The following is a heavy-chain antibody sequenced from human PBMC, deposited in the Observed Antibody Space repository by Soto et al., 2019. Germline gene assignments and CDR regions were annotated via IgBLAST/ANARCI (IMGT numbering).Heavy chain of an antibody. CDR3: AASLFSHGLPATAIPIGY. D-gene: IGHD2-2*02. V-gene: IGHV4-59*01. Sequence: PSETLSLTCTVSGGSISSYYWSWIRQPPGKGLEWIGYIYYSGSTNYNPSLKSRVTISVDTSKNQFSLKLSSVTAADTAVYYCAASLFSHGLPATAIPIGYWGQGSLVTVYS. J-gene: IGHJ4*02. CDR2: IYYSGST. CDR1: GGSISSYY.